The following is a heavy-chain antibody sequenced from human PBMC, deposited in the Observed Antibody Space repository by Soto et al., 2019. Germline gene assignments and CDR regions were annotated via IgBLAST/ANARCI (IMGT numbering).Heavy chain of an antibody. D-gene: IGHD6-25*01. CDR2: IYYSGST. V-gene: IGHV4-31*03. J-gene: IGHJ5*02. CDR1: GGSISSGGYY. CDR3: ARDSSSGQGFDP. Sequence: PSETVSLTCTVSGGSISSGGYYWSWIRQHPGKGLEWIGYIYYSGSTYYNPSLKSRVTISVDTSKNQFSLKLSSVTAADTAVYYCARDSSSGQGFDPWGQGTLVTVSS.